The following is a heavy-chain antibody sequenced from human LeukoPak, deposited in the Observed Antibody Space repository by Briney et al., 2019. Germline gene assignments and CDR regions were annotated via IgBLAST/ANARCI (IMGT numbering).Heavy chain of an antibody. CDR3: ARDRGATSSVSYMDV. J-gene: IGHJ6*03. CDR2: ISSNRSYI. V-gene: IGHV3-21*01. D-gene: IGHD6-25*01. Sequence: GGSLRLSCAASGFTFSSYSMNWVRQAPGKGLEWVSSISSNRSYIIYADSVKGRFTISIDNAKNTLYLQMNSLRDEDTAVYYCARDRGATSSVSYMDVWGKGTTVTVSS. CDR1: GFTFSSYS.